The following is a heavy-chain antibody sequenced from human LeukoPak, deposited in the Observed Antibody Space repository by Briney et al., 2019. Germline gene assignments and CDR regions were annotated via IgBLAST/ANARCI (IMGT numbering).Heavy chain of an antibody. CDR3: ARDRPAGIAVAGDFDY. J-gene: IGHJ4*02. CDR1: GFTFSNYG. D-gene: IGHD6-19*01. Sequence: PGGTLRLSCAASGFTFSNYGMSWVRQAPGKGLEWVSSISTTGGSTYYADSVKGRFTISRDNSQNTLSLRMNSLRAEDTAVYYCARDRPAGIAVAGDFDYWGQGTLVTVSS. V-gene: IGHV3-23*01. CDR2: ISTTGGST.